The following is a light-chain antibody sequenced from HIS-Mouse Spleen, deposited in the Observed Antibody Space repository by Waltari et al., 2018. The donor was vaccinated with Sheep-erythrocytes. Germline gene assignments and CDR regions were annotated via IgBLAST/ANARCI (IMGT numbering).Light chain of an antibody. CDR3: CSYAGSYNHV. V-gene: IGLV2-11*01. CDR2: DFS. J-gene: IGLJ1*01. CDR1: SSDVGGYNY. Sequence: QSALIQPRSVSGSPGQSVTISCTGTSSDVGGYNYVSWYQQHPGKAPKLMTYDFSKRPSGVPGRFSGSKSGNTASLTISGLQAEDEADYYCCSYAGSYNHVFATGTKVTVL.